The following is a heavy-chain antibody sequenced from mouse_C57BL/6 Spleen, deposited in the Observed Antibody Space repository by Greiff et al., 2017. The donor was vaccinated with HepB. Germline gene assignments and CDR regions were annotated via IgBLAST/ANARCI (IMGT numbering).Heavy chain of an antibody. V-gene: IGHV1-53*01. Sequence: VQLQQPGTELVKPGASVKLSCKASGYTFTSYWMHWVKQRPGQGLEWIGNINPSNGGTNYNEKFKSKATLTVDKSSSTAYMQLSSLTSEDSAVYYGARSRVPRGYFDVWGTGPTVTVSS. CDR1: GYTFTSYW. CDR2: INPSNGGT. CDR3: ARSRVPRGYFDV. J-gene: IGHJ1*03. D-gene: IGHD3-1*01.